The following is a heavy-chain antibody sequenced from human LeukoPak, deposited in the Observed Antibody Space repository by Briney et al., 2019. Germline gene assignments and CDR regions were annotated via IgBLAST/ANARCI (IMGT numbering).Heavy chain of an antibody. V-gene: IGHV3-33*01. J-gene: IGHJ4*02. D-gene: IGHD6-19*01. CDR3: ARAGYNSGWYEY. Sequence: PGTSLRLSCAASGFTFSTYGMHWVRQAPGKGLECVAGIWEDGSNIYYADSVKGRFIISRDNSKKTLYLQMNSLGGEDTAVYYCARAGYNSGWYEYWGQGTLVTVSS. CDR2: IWEDGSNI. CDR1: GFTFSTYG.